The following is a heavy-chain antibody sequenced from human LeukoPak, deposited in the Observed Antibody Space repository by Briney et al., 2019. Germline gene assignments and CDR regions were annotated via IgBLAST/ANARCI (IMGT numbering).Heavy chain of an antibody. V-gene: IGHV1-69*04. J-gene: IGHJ4*02. CDR1: GGTFSSYA. D-gene: IGHD1-26*01. Sequence: SVKVSCKASGGTFSSYAISWVRQAPGQGLEWMGRIIPILGIANYAQKIQGRVTITADKSTSTAYMELSSLRSEDTAVYYCARGSIVGATTPSDYWGQGTLVTVSS. CDR3: ARGSIVGATTPSDY. CDR2: IIPILGIA.